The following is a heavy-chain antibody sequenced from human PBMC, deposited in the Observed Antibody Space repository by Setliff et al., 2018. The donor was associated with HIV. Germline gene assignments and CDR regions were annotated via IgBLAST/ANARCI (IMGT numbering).Heavy chain of an antibody. CDR3: RYPLGGNFDS. CDR1: GGSISSSSYY. CDR2: IYYSGST. J-gene: IGHJ4*02. V-gene: IGHV4-39*01. D-gene: IGHD3-9*01. Sequence: TLSLTCTVSGGSISSSSYYWGWIRQPPGKGLEWIGSIYYSGSTYYNPSLKSRVTISVDTSKNQFSLKLSSVTAADTAVYYCRYPLGGNFDSWGQGTLVTVSS.